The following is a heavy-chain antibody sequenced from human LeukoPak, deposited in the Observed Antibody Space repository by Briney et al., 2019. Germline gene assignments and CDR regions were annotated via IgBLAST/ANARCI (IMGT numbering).Heavy chain of an antibody. CDR1: GFTFSSYA. V-gene: IGHV3-30*01. Sequence: GGSLRLTCAASGFTFSSYAMHWVRQAPGKGLEWVAVISYDGSNKYYADSVKGRFTISRDNSKNTLYLQMNSLRAEDTAVYYCARGPTSYYYGLGSYHYWGQGTLVTVSS. J-gene: IGHJ4*02. CDR3: ARGPTSYYYGLGSYHY. D-gene: IGHD3-10*01. CDR2: ISYDGSNK.